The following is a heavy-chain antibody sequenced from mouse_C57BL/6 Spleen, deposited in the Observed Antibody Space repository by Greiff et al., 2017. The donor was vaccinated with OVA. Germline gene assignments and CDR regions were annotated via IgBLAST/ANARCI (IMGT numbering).Heavy chain of an antibody. J-gene: IGHJ2*01. CDR1: GYTFTSYW. D-gene: IGHD3-1*01. Sequence: QVQLQQPGAELVRPGTSVKLSCKASGYTFTSYWMHWVKQRPGQGLEWIGVIDPSDSYTNYNQKFKGKATLTVDTSSSTAYMQLSSLTSEDSAVYYCARRARGDYVDYWGQGTTLTVSS. V-gene: IGHV1-59*01. CDR2: IDPSDSYT. CDR3: ARRARGDYVDY.